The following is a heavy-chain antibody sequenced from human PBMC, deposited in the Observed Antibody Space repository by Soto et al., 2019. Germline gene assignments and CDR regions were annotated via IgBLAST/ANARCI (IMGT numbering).Heavy chain of an antibody. J-gene: IGHJ4*02. V-gene: IGHV1-69*01. CDR2: IIPIFGTA. Sequence: GASEKLYCRASGGTFSSDATSWVRQAPGQGLEWMGGIIPIFGTANYAQKFQGRVTITADESTSTACMELSSLRSEDTAVYYCASSHYYYDSRGSFDYWGQGTLVTVSS. CDR1: GGTFSSDA. D-gene: IGHD3-22*01. CDR3: ASSHYYYDSRGSFDY.